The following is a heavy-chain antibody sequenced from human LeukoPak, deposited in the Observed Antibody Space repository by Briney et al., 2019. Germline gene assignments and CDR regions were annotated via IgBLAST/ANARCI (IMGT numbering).Heavy chain of an antibody. Sequence: PGGYLRLSCAASGFNFKNYDFHWVRQAAGKRLEWVSGIGTVTDTFYLDSVEGRFTISRENAKNSFYLQMNGLRAGDTAVYYCARGWGGHGRSWGALDFWGQGILVTVSS. V-gene: IGHV3-13*01. D-gene: IGHD3-16*01. CDR3: ARGWGGHGRSWGALDF. CDR1: GFNFKNYD. J-gene: IGHJ4*02. CDR2: IGTVTDT.